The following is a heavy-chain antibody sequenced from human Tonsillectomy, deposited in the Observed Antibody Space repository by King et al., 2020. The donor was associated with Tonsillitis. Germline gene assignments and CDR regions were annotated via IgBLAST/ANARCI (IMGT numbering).Heavy chain of an antibody. CDR2: IRSKAYGGTT. J-gene: IGHJ6*02. Sequence: VQLVESGGGLVKPGRSLRLSCTASGFTFGDYAMSWFRQAPGKGLEWVGFIRSKAYGGTTEYAASVKGRFTISRDDSKSIAYLQMNSLKTEDTAVYYCTRDRGGHYSYDGMDVWGQGTTVTVSS. D-gene: IGHD3-16*01. CDR1: GFTFGDYA. V-gene: IGHV3-49*05. CDR3: TRDRGGHYSYDGMDV.